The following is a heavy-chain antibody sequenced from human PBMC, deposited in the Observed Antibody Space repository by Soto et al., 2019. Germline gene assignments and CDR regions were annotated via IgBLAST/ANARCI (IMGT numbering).Heavy chain of an antibody. CDR1: VFTFSIYA. J-gene: IGHJ4*02. Sequence: RGSLLLSCASSVFTFSIYAMSWVRQAPGKGLEWVSGISGSGGSTYYADSVKGRFTISIDNSKNTLYLQMNSLRAEDTAVYYCAKGIRYNWNYAILDYWGQGTMVTVSS. CDR2: ISGSGGST. D-gene: IGHD1-7*01. CDR3: AKGIRYNWNYAILDY. V-gene: IGHV3-23*01.